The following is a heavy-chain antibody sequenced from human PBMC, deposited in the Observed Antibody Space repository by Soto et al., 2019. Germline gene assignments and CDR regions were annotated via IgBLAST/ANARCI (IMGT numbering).Heavy chain of an antibody. CDR3: ARPDCSGGSCYPYYFDY. J-gene: IGHJ4*02. D-gene: IGHD2-15*01. CDR1: GYSFTIYW. V-gene: IGHV5-51*01. CDR2: IYPGDSDT. Sequence: GESLKISCKGSGYSFTIYWIGWVRQMPWKGLEWMGIIYPGDSDTRYSPSFQGQVTISADKSISTAYLQWSSLKASDTAMYYCARPDCSGGSCYPYYFDYWGQGTLVTVSS.